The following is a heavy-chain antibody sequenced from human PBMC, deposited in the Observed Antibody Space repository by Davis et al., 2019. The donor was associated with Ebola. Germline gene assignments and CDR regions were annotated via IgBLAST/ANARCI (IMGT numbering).Heavy chain of an antibody. CDR1: GFTFSTYA. CDR3: ARDRDTYYDILTGYQYFDY. J-gene: IGHJ4*02. Sequence: GESLKISCAASGFTFSTYAMNWVRQAPGKGLEWVANIKQDGSEKYYVDSVKGRFTISRDNAKNSLYLQMNSLRAEDTAVYYCARDRDTYYDILTGYQYFDYWGQGTLVTVSS. CDR2: IKQDGSEK. D-gene: IGHD3-9*01. V-gene: IGHV3-7*01.